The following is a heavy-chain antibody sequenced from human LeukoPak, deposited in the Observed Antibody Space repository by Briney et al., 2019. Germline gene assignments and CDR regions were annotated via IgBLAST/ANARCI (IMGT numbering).Heavy chain of an antibody. D-gene: IGHD2-21*02. CDR1: GIFISNAR. CDR3: TTGTYCGGDCYLDY. CDR2: YTSNTDGGTT. V-gene: IGHV3-15*01. Sequence: CCGAAGIFISNARMRLRRLAPEKGVELGGLYTSNTDGGTTHYSAPVKGRLTISRAESKNTLYLQMNSLKTVDTAVYYCTTGTYCGGDCYLDYWGQGTLVTVSS. J-gene: IGHJ4*02.